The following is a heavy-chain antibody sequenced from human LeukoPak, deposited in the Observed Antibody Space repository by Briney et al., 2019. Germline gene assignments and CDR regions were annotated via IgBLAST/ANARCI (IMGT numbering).Heavy chain of an antibody. J-gene: IGHJ4*02. CDR1: GFTFSDYY. CDR2: ISSSGSTI. V-gene: IGHV3-11*04. CDR3: AKDMVVVVAATPYLDY. Sequence: TGGSLRLFCAASGFTFSDYYMSWIRQAPGKGLEWVSYISSSGSTIYYADSVKGRFTISRDNAKNSLYLQMNSLRAEDTAVYNCAKDMVVVVAATPYLDYWGQGTLVTVSS. D-gene: IGHD2-15*01.